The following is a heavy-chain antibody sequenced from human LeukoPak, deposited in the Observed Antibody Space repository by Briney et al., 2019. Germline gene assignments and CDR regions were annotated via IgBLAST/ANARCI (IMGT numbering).Heavy chain of an antibody. D-gene: IGHD3-3*01. Sequence: GGSLRLSCAASGFTVSSNYMSWVRQAPGKGLEWVSIIYSGDSTYYADSVKGRFTISRDNSKNTLYLQMNSLRAEDTAVYYCARGLFWSGYLDHGMDVWGQGTTVTVSS. J-gene: IGHJ6*02. CDR3: ARGLFWSGYLDHGMDV. CDR2: IYSGDST. V-gene: IGHV3-66*02. CDR1: GFTVSSNY.